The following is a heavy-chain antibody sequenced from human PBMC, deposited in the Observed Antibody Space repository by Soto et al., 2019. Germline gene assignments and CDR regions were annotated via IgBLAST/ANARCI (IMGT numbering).Heavy chain of an antibody. CDR1: GDSSSKYY. D-gene: IGHD6-6*01. Sequence: PSETLSLTCSVSGDSSSKYYWSWIRQSPGKTLEWIGYIHYSGTTKYNPSLRSRVTISVDTSKNQFSLRLSSVTAADTAVYYCATEAVSSFDYWGQGTLVTVSS. CDR2: IHYSGTT. CDR3: ATEAVSSFDY. V-gene: IGHV4-59*01. J-gene: IGHJ4*02.